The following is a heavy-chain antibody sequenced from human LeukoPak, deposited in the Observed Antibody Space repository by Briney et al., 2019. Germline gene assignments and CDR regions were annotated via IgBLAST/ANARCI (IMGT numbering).Heavy chain of an antibody. D-gene: IGHD6-13*01. CDR1: GFTFSTYA. CDR2: FSGSGGGGGDT. Sequence: GGSLRLSCVASGFTFSTYAMHWVRQAPGKGLEWVSSFSGSGGGGGDTYYADSVKGRFTISRDNSKNTLYLQMNSLRAEDTAVYYCAKDPMSSSWYSDAFDIWGQGTMVTVSS. CDR3: AKDPMSSSWYSDAFDI. V-gene: IGHV3-23*01. J-gene: IGHJ3*02.